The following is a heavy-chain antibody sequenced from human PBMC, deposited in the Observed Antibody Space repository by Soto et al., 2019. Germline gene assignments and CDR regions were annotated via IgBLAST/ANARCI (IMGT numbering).Heavy chain of an antibody. V-gene: IGHV1-18*01. J-gene: IGHJ4*02. CDR2: ISAYNGNT. Sequence: QVQLVQSGAEVKKPGASVKVSCKASGYTFTSYGISWVRQAPGQGLEWMGWISAYNGNTNYAQKLQGRVTMTTDTSTSTAYMELRSLRADDTAVYYCARVHYIDFWSGYFNFDYWGQGTLVTVSS. CDR3: ARVHYIDFWSGYFNFDY. D-gene: IGHD3-3*01. CDR1: GYTFTSYG.